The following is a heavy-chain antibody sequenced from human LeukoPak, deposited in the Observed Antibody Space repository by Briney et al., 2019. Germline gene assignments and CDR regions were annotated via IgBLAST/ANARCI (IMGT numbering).Heavy chain of an antibody. Sequence: ASVKVSCKASGYTFTSYYMHWVRQAPGQGLEWMGIINPSGGSTSYAQKFQGRVTMTRDTSTSTVYMELSSLRSEDTAVYYCARARVDGSGSYYLDYWGQGTLVTVSS. V-gene: IGHV1-46*01. CDR3: ARARVDGSGSYYLDY. J-gene: IGHJ4*02. D-gene: IGHD3-10*01. CDR2: INPSGGST. CDR1: GYTFTSYY.